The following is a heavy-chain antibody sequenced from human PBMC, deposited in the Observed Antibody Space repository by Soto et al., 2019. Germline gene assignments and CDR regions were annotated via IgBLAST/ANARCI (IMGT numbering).Heavy chain of an antibody. D-gene: IGHD3-9*01. V-gene: IGHV3-48*01. CDR2: ITAPGDAK. CDR3: ARDVDWAFDY. J-gene: IGHJ4*02. CDR1: GFTFTHYA. Sequence: GGSLRLSCAASGFTFTHYAMNWVRQAPGKGLEWLSYITAPGDAKDYADSVRGRFTISRDDAKNSLYLQMSSLRAEDTAVYYCARDVDWAFDYWGQGTLVTVPQ.